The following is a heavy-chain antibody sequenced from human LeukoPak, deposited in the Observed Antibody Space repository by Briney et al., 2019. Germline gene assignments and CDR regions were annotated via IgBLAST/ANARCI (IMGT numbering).Heavy chain of an antibody. CDR1: GFTFSSYS. J-gene: IGHJ4*02. CDR3: ARDGSGRVPEMSAPDY. D-gene: IGHD3-10*01. V-gene: IGHV3-48*01. CDR2: IRSSSRTI. Sequence: GGSLRLSCAASGFTFSSYSMNWVRQAPGKGLGWVSYIRSSSRTIYYADSVKGRFTISRDNAKNSLFLQMNSLRAEDTAVYYCARDGSGRVPEMSAPDYWGQGTLVTVSS.